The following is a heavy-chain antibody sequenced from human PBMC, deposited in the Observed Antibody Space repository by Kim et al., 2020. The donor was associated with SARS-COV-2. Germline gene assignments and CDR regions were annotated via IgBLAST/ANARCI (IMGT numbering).Heavy chain of an antibody. CDR1: GFTFSTYG. CDR3: SKSIIPYSSSEPHGANW. J-gene: IGHJ5*01. CDR2: ITCNGSNK. V-gene: IGHV3-30*18. D-gene: IGHD6-13*01. Sequence: GGSLRLSCAASGFTFSTYGMHWVRQAPGKGLEWVAVITCNGSNKDYADSVKGRFRISRDNSKNTLYLQMKRVRAKDTAMYYCSKSIIPYSSSEPHGANW.